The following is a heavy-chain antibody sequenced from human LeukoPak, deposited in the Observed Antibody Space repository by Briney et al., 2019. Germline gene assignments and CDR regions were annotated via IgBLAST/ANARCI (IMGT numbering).Heavy chain of an antibody. D-gene: IGHD3-22*01. CDR1: GCTFTSNG. V-gene: IGHV1-18*01. CDR2: ISAYNGNT. J-gene: IGHJ4*02. Sequence: ASVKVSCKASGCTFTSNGISWLRQAPGQGLEWMGWISAYNGNTNYAQKLQGRVTMTTDTSTSTAYMELRSLRSDDTAVYYCARVDYYDSSGYYLLGFDYWGQGTLVTVSS. CDR3: ARVDYYDSSGYYLLGFDY.